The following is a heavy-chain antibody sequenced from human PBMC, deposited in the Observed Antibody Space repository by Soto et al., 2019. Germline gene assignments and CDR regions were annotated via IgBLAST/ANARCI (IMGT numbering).Heavy chain of an antibody. Sequence: PGGSLRLSCADSGFTFNNAWMSWVRQAPGRGLEWVGRIKSKADSGTTDYAAPVKGRFTISRDDSKNTLYLQINSLKIEDTAVYYCTTVTYSSDGLDYWGQGTLVTVSS. CDR2: IKSKADSGTT. D-gene: IGHD2-15*01. J-gene: IGHJ4*02. V-gene: IGHV3-15*01. CDR1: GFTFNNAW. CDR3: TTVTYSSDGLDY.